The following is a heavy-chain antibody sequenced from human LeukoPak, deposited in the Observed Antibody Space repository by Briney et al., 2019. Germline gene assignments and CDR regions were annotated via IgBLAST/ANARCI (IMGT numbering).Heavy chain of an antibody. CDR2: INTNTGNP. D-gene: IGHD6-19*01. V-gene: IGHV7-4-1*02. CDR1: GYTFTSYA. J-gene: IGHJ4*02. Sequence: ASVKVSCKASGYTFTSYAMNWVRQAPGQGLEWMGWINTNTGNPTCAQGFTGRFVFSLDTSVSTAYLQISSLKAEDTAVYYCARDSSGWYKDYFDYWGQGTLVTVSS. CDR3: ARDSSGWYKDYFDY.